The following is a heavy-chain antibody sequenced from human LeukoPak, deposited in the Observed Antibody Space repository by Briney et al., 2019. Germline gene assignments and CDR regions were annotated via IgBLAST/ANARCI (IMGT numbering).Heavy chain of an antibody. CDR1: GYTFTGYY. D-gene: IGHD5-18*01. Sequence: GASVKVSCKASGYTFTGYYMHWVRQAPGQGLEWMGWINPNSGGTNYAQKFQGRVTMTRDTSISTAYMELSGLRSDNTAVYYCARGYSYGYGGLDYWGQGTLVTVSS. V-gene: IGHV1-2*02. CDR3: ARGYSYGYGGLDY. J-gene: IGHJ4*02. CDR2: INPNSGGT.